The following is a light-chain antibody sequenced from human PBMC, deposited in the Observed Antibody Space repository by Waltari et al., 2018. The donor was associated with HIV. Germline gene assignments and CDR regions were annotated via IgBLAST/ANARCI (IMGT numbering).Light chain of an antibody. J-gene: IGKJ3*01. CDR1: LTLSSRY. CDR3: QQYARSPFT. CDR2: NAS. Sequence: EIVLTQSPGTLSLFPGEGATLSCRASLTLSSRYLAWYQQRPGQAPRLLIYNASNRAAGIPERFSGSGSGTDFTITISRLEPEDFAVYYCQQYARSPFTFGPGTKVDFK. V-gene: IGKV3-20*01.